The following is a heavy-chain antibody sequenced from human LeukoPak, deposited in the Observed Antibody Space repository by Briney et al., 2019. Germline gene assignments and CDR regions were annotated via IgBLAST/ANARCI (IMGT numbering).Heavy chain of an antibody. V-gene: IGHV3-66*01. D-gene: IGHD5-12*01. CDR1: GFTVSRNY. Sequence: GGSLRLSCVASGFTVSRNYMNWVRQAPGKGLEWVSIIYSGGRTYYADSVKGGFTISRDNSKNTLYLQMNSLRVEDTAVYYCARDEYEYAGWFDPWGQGTLVTVSS. J-gene: IGHJ5*02. CDR3: ARDEYEYAGWFDP. CDR2: IYSGGRT.